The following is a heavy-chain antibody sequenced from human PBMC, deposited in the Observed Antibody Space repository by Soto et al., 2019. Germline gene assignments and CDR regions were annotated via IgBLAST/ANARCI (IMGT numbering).Heavy chain of an antibody. J-gene: IGHJ5*02. V-gene: IGHV3-7*05. Sequence: EVQLVESGGGLVQPGGSLRLSCAASGFTFSPYWMSWVRQAPGKGLEWVAIIKDDGGDEHYLEAVRGRFTISRDNAKKCLYLAMDCLRVEDTAVYYCAGGSGWISDTWGQGTLVTVSS. CDR1: GFTFSPYW. D-gene: IGHD6-19*01. CDR2: IKDDGGDE. CDR3: AGGSGWISDT.